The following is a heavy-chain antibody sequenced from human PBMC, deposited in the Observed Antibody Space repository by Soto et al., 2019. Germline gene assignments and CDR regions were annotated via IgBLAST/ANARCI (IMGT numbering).Heavy chain of an antibody. CDR3: ARQPESTSYFDY. CDR2: VYQSGTT. V-gene: IGHV4-39*01. J-gene: IGHJ4*02. Sequence: TSETLSLTCSVSGASISTSSDFWGWIRQAPGKGLEWIGNVYQSGTTRLNPSLKSRVSILVDRSKNQFSLELNSATAADRAVYYCARQPESTSYFDYWGQGILVTVSS. CDR1: GASISTSSDF. D-gene: IGHD2-2*01.